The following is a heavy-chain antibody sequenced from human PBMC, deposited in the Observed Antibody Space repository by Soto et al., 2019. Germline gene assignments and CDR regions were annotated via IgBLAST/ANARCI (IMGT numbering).Heavy chain of an antibody. D-gene: IGHD6-19*01. V-gene: IGHV5-51*01. CDR1: GYSFTSYW. CDR3: ARQRRPYSSGPGPFDY. Sequence: PGESLKISCKGSGYSFTSYWIGWVRQMPGKGLEWMGIIYPGDSDTRYSPSFQGQVTISADKSISTAYLQWSSLKASDTAMFYCARQRRPYSSGPGPFDYWGQGTLVTVSS. J-gene: IGHJ4*02. CDR2: IYPGDSDT.